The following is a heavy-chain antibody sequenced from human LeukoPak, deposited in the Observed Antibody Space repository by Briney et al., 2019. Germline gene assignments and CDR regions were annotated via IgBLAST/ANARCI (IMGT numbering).Heavy chain of an antibody. Sequence: SETPSLTCTVSGGSISNYYWSWIRQPAGKGLEWIGRISSSGSTNHNPSLKSRVTMSVDTSKNQISLKMRSVAAADTAVYYCARALYCSGVSCYSSFFDYWGQGTLVTVSS. CDR2: ISSSGST. V-gene: IGHV4-4*07. CDR1: GGSISNYY. CDR3: ARALYCSGVSCYSSFFDY. J-gene: IGHJ4*02. D-gene: IGHD2-15*01.